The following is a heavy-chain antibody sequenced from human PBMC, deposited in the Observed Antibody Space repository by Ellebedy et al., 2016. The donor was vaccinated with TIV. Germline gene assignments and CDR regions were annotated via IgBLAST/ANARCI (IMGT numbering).Heavy chain of an antibody. D-gene: IGHD2-2*01. Sequence: GESLKISCAASGFTFSTYSMNWVRQAPGKGLEWILYISSVTTIIYYADSVNGRFTISIDNTKNSLFLQMNSLRAEDTAVYYCARDLCSSTSCSYYYGMDVWGQGTTVTVSS. CDR3: ARDLCSSTSCSYYYGMDV. CDR2: ISSVTTII. CDR1: GFTFSTYS. V-gene: IGHV3-48*04. J-gene: IGHJ6*02.